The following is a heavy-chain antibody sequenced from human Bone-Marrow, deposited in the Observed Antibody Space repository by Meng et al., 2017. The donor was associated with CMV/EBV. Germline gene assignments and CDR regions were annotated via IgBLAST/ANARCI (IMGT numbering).Heavy chain of an antibody. J-gene: IGHJ6*02. CDR1: GGSISSSSYS. Sequence: SETLSLTCTVSGGSISSSSYSWGWIRQPPGKGLEWIGNIHSYGDTYYNPSLESRVTISLDTSKNQFFLKVSSVTAADTAMYYCAREVAAGAYVMDVWGPGTTVTVSS. V-gene: IGHV4-39*07. CDR3: AREVAAGAYVMDV. CDR2: IHSYGDT. D-gene: IGHD2-15*01.